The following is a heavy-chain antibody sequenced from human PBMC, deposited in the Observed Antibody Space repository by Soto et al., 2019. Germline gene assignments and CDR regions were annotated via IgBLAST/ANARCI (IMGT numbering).Heavy chain of an antibody. CDR1: GGSISSGGYY. CDR3: ARSTYYYDSSGYPIFYFDY. Sequence: SETLSLTCTVFGGSISSGGYYWSWIRQHPGKGLEWIGYIYYSGSTYYNPSLKSRVTISVDTSKNQFSLKLSSVTAADTAVYYCARSTYYYDSSGYPIFYFDYWGQGTLVTVSS. V-gene: IGHV4-31*03. J-gene: IGHJ4*02. D-gene: IGHD3-22*01. CDR2: IYYSGST.